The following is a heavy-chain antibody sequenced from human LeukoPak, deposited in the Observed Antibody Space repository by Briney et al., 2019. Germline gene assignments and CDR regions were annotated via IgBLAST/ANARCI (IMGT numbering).Heavy chain of an antibody. D-gene: IGHD2-2*03. CDR3: ARDRGYCSSTSCSYYFDY. CDR1: GFTFSSHW. J-gene: IGHJ4*02. V-gene: IGHV3-21*01. Sequence: GGSLRLSCAASGFTFSSHWMTWVRQAPGKGLEWVSSISSSSSYIYYADSVKGRFTISRDNAKNSLYLQMNSLRAEDTAVYYCARDRGYCSSTSCSYYFDYWGQGTLVTVSS. CDR2: ISSSSSYI.